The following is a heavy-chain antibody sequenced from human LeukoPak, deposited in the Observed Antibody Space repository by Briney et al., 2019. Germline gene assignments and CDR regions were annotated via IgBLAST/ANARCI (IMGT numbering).Heavy chain of an antibody. CDR3: ANSRDFWSGYGYMDV. CDR2: IKHDGSEK. V-gene: IGHV3-7*01. D-gene: IGHD3-3*01. CDR1: GFTFSTYW. Sequence: GGSLRLSCAASGFTFSTYWMTWVRQAPGKGLERVTNIKHDGSEKYYVDSVKGRFTISRDNAKNTLYLQMNSLRAEDTAVYYCANSRDFWSGYGYMDVWGKGTTVTVSS. J-gene: IGHJ6*03.